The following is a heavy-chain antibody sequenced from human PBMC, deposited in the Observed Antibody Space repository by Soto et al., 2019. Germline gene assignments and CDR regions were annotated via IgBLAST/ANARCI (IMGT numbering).Heavy chain of an antibody. D-gene: IGHD3-10*01. Sequence: SETLSLTCAVYGGSFSNNYWTWFRQPPGKGLEWIGEISPSGTTKYIPSLKSRGTISVDTSRKQFFLKATSVSAADTAVYYCATSLWFGTQPEIWGPGTLVTVSS. CDR2: ISPSGTT. CDR3: ATSLWFGTQPEI. V-gene: IGHV4-34*01. CDR1: GGSFSNNY. J-gene: IGHJ4*02.